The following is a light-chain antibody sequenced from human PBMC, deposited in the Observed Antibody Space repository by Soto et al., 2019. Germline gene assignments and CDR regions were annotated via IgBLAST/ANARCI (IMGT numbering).Light chain of an antibody. V-gene: IGLV2-14*01. J-gene: IGLJ3*02. CDR3: TSYTSSGAWV. CDR2: EVS. Sequence: QSVLTQPASVSGSPGQSITISCTGTSSDVGGYNYVSWYQQHPGKAPKLMIFEVSDRPSGVSNRFSGSMSDNTASLTISGLQAEDEADYYCTSYTSSGAWVFGGGTQLTVL. CDR1: SSDVGGYNY.